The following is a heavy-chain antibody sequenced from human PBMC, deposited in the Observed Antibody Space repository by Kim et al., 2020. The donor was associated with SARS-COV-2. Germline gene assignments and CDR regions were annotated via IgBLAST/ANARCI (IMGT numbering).Heavy chain of an antibody. CDR2: SQGFN. J-gene: IGHJ6*02. Sequence: SQGFNDYAASGKSRITISPDTSKNQFSLQLNSVTPDDAAVYYCAEGYGMHVWGQGTTVTVSS. V-gene: IGHV6-1*01. CDR3: AEGYGMHV.